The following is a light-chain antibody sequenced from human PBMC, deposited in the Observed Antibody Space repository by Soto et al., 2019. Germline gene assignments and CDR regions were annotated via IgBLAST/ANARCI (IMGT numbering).Light chain of an antibody. CDR1: QSVGSS. J-gene: IGKJ4*01. CDR3: QQYNIWPRA. CDR2: GAS. V-gene: IGKV3-15*01. Sequence: EIVMTQSPATLSVSPGEGATLSCRASQSVGSSLAWYQQKPGQAPRLLMYGASTRATGIPARFSGSGSGTEFTLTISSLQSEAFAVYYCQQYNIWPRAFGGGTKVEIK.